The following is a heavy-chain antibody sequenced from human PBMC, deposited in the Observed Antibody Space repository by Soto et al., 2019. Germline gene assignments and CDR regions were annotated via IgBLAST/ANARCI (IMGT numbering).Heavy chain of an antibody. V-gene: IGHV3-53*04. CDR2: IYSGGTT. D-gene: IGHD2-2*01. Sequence: EVQLVESGGGLVQRGGSLRLSCAASGFVVTKNYMTWVRQAPGKGLEWVSVIYSGGTTYYADSVKGRFTISRHSSDNTLSLQMSSLRPEDTAVYYCATGYASGYYPFDIWGQGILVTVSS. CDR3: ATGYASGYYPFDI. J-gene: IGHJ4*02. CDR1: GFVVTKNY.